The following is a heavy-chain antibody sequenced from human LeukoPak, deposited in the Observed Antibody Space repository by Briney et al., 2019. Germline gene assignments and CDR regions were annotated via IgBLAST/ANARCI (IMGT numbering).Heavy chain of an antibody. Sequence: GGSLRLSCAVSGFTFSVYEMNWIRQAPGKGLEWISYISDSGSTIYYADSVKGRFTISRDNAKNSLCLQMNSLRVEDTALYYCARKRHLGDFDLWGQGTLVTVSS. J-gene: IGHJ4*02. CDR2: ISDSGSTI. D-gene: IGHD3-10*01. CDR1: GFTFSVYE. V-gene: IGHV3-48*03. CDR3: ARKRHLGDFDL.